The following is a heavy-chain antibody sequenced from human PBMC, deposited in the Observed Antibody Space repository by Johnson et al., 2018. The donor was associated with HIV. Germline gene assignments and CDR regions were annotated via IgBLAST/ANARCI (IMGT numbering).Heavy chain of an antibody. J-gene: IGHJ3*01. Sequence: VQLVESGGGVVQPGRSLRLSCAASGFTFDDYGMSWVRQAPGKGLEWVSGINWNGGSTGYADSVKGRFTISRDNSKNTLYLQMNSLRAEDTAVYFCAREGNWNPTYGFDVWGQGTIATVSS. CDR3: AREGNWNPTYGFDV. D-gene: IGHD1-1*01. V-gene: IGHV3-20*04. CDR1: GFTFDDYG. CDR2: INWNGGST.